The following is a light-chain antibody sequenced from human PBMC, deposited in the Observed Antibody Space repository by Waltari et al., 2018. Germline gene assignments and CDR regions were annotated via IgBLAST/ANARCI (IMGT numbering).Light chain of an antibody. J-gene: IGKJ4*01. V-gene: IGKV2-28*01. CDR2: SVS. Sequence: DIVMIQSPVSLPVSPGEPASISCRSSQSPLHSNGNIYLDWYVQKPGQSPQHLIYSVSNRASGVPDRFSGSGSGTDFTLKISRVEAEDVGVYYCMNAVQTLTFGGGTKVEIK. CDR1: QSPLHSNGNIY. CDR3: MNAVQTLT.